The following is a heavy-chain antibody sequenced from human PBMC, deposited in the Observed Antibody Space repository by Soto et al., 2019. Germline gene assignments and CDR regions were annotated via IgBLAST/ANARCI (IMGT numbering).Heavy chain of an antibody. CDR2: IDPSDSYT. J-gene: IGHJ6*02. V-gene: IGHV5-10-1*01. D-gene: IGHD6-13*01. Sequence: GESLKISCKGSGYSFTSYWISWVRQMPGKGLEWMGRIDPSDSYTNYSPSFQGHVTISADKSISTAYLQWSSLKASDTAMYYCARQSQQVVAAAGTLYYYYGMDVWGQGTTVTVSS. CDR1: GYSFTSYW. CDR3: ARQSQQVVAAAGTLYYYYGMDV.